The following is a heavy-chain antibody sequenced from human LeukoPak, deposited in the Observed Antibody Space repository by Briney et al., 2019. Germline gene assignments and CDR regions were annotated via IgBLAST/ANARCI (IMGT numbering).Heavy chain of an antibody. CDR1: GYSISSGYY. Sequence: PSETLSLTCAVSGYSISSGYYWGWIRQPPGKWLEWIWSIYHSGSTYYNPSLKSRVTISVDTSKNQFSLKLSSVTAADTAVYYCAYTDMVRGAHPAFDIWGQGTMVTVSS. J-gene: IGHJ3*02. V-gene: IGHV4-38-2*01. CDR2: IYHSGST. D-gene: IGHD3-10*01. CDR3: AYTDMVRGAHPAFDI.